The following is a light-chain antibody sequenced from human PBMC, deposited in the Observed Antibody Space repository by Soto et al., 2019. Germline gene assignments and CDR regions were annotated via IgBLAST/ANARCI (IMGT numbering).Light chain of an antibody. CDR2: GAS. CDR1: QSVGSN. V-gene: IGKV3-15*01. Sequence: ERVMTQFPATLSVPPGERATLSCRASQSVGSNLAWYQQKPGQAPRLLIYGASTRATGIPARFSGSGSGTEFTLTISSLQSEDSAVYYCQQYNNWPPWTFGQGTKVEIK. J-gene: IGKJ1*01. CDR3: QQYNNWPPWT.